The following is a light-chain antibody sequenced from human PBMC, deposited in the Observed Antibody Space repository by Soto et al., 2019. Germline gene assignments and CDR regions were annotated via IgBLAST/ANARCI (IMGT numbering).Light chain of an antibody. CDR2: DAS. CDR1: RTINNW. CDR3: QQYNSL. J-gene: IGKJ1*01. V-gene: IGKV1-5*01. Sequence: DMQMTQSPSILSASVGDRVTITCRASRTINNWLAWYQQKAGKAPKLLIYDASTLESEVPSRFSGSGSGTEFTLTISSLQPDDFATYYCQQYNSLFGQGTRVELK.